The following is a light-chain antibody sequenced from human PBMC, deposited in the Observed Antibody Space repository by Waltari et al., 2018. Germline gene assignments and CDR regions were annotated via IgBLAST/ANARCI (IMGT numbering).Light chain of an antibody. Sequence: QSALPQPASVSGSPGQSITISCTGTRSDVGGYNHVSLYQHNPGNAPTLMIYDVSTRPSGVSNRFSGSKSGNTASLTISGLQAEDEADYYCSSYTSSSTLEVFGGGTKLTVL. CDR2: DVS. V-gene: IGLV2-14*03. J-gene: IGLJ2*01. CDR1: RSDVGGYNH. CDR3: SSYTSSSTLEV.